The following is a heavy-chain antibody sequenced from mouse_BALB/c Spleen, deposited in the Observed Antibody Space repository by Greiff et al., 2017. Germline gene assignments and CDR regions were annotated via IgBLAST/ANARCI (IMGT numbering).Heavy chain of an antibody. CDR3: ARIPSYYYGSSYFDY. CDR2: ISYSGST. V-gene: IGHV3-8*02. Sequence: EVQLQESGPSLVKPSQTLSLTCSVTGDSITSGYWNWIRKFPGNKLEYMGYISYSGSTYYNPSLKSRISITRDTSKNQYYLQLNSVTTEDTATYYCARIPSYYYGSSYFDYWGQGTTLTVSS. J-gene: IGHJ2*01. CDR1: GDSITSGY. D-gene: IGHD1-1*01.